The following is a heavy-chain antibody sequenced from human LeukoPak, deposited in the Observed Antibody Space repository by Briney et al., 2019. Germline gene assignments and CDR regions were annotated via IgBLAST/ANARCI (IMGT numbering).Heavy chain of an antibody. Sequence: PGRSLRLSCAASGFTFSSYSMNWVRQAPGKGLEWVSYISSSSSTIYYADSVKGRFTIARDNAKNSLYLQMNSLRAEDTAVYYCVRDQGASVITAFDYWGQGTLVTVSS. CDR1: GFTFSSYS. CDR2: ISSSSSTI. J-gene: IGHJ4*02. V-gene: IGHV3-48*01. D-gene: IGHD3-10*01. CDR3: VRDQGASVITAFDY.